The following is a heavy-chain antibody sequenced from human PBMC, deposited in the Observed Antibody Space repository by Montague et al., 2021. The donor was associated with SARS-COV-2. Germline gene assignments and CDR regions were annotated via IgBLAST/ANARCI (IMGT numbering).Heavy chain of an antibody. CDR2: IFYSGST. D-gene: IGHD3-10*01. J-gene: IGHJ4*02. V-gene: IGHV4-39*01. CDR1: GGSISSSSYY. Sequence: SETLSLTCTVSGGSISSSSYYWGWIRQPPGKGLEWIGSIFYSGSTEYNPSLKSRVTISVDTSKNQFSLKLSSVTAADTAVYYCASMVRAQVYYLDYWGQGTLVTVSS. CDR3: ASMVRAQVYYLDY.